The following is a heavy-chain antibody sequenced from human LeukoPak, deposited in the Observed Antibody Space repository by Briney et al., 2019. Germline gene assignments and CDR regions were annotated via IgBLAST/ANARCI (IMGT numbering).Heavy chain of an antibody. D-gene: IGHD2-2*02. CDR3: ARVAAEVVGVPGAIGFGWLRRDYYYMDV. CDR2: INPSGGST. Sequence: GASVKVSCKASGYTFTSYYIHWVRQAPGEGLEWMGIINPSGGSTSYVQKFQGRVTMTRDMSTSTVYMELSSLRSEDTAVYYCARVAAEVVGVPGAIGFGWLRRDYYYMDVWGKGTTVTVSS. CDR1: GYTFTSYY. J-gene: IGHJ6*03. V-gene: IGHV1-46*01.